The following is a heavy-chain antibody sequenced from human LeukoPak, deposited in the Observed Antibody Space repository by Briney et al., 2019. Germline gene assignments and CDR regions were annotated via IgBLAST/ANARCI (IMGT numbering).Heavy chain of an antibody. CDR1: VGSISSYY. CDR3: ARGLDNSGYYPPYWYFDL. D-gene: IGHD3-22*01. Sequence: SETLSLTCTVSVGSISSYYWSWIRQPPGKGLEWIGYIYYSGSTNHNPSLKSRVTISVDTSKNQFSLKLNSVSAADTAVYYCARGLDNSGYYPPYWYFDLWGRGTLVTVSP. V-gene: IGHV4-59*01. CDR2: IYYSGST. J-gene: IGHJ2*01.